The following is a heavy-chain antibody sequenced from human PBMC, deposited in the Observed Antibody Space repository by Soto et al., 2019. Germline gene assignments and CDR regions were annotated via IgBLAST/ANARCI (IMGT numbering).Heavy chain of an antibody. CDR3: ARQGRFLEWLLSPDY. CDR2: IYYSGST. Sequence: QLQLQESGPGLVKPSETLSLTCTVSGGSISSSSYYWGWIRQPPGKGLEWIGSIYYSGSTYYNPSLKSRVTISVDTSKNQFSLKLSSVTAADTAVYYCARQGRFLEWLLSPDYWGQGTLVTVSS. V-gene: IGHV4-39*01. CDR1: GGSISSSSYY. D-gene: IGHD3-3*01. J-gene: IGHJ4*02.